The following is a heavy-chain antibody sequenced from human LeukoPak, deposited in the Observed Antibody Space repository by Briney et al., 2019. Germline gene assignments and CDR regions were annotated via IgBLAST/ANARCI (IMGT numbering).Heavy chain of an antibody. CDR3: ARRPLEVGGNYYFDY. CDR2: IYHSGST. J-gene: IGHJ4*02. CDR1: GASISSANW. Sequence: SETLSLTCAVSGASISSANWWSWVRQPPGKGLEWIGEIYHSGSTSYNPSLKSRVTISVDKPENQFSLKLNSLTAADTAVYYCARRPLEVGGNYYFDYWGQGTLVTVSS. D-gene: IGHD1-26*01. V-gene: IGHV4-4*02.